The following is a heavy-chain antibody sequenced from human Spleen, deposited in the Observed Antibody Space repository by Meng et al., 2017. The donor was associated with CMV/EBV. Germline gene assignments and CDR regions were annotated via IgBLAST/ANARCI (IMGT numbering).Heavy chain of an antibody. CDR2: IYRSGST. J-gene: IGHJ4*02. Sequence: GSLRLSCSVSGYSISSGYYWAWIRQPPGKGLDWLGTIYRSGSTYSNPSLKSRVSISVDTSKNQFSLRLSSVTAADTAVYYCARDLGIGVAGLPHWGQGTLVTVSS. D-gene: IGHD6-13*01. CDR1: GYSISSGYY. CDR3: ARDLGIGVAGLPH. V-gene: IGHV4-38-2*02.